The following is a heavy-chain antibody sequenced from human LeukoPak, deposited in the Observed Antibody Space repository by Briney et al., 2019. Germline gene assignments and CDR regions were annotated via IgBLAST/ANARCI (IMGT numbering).Heavy chain of an antibody. J-gene: IGHJ3*02. Sequence: ASVKVSCKASGYTFTSYYMHWVRQAPGQGLEWMGIINPSGGSTSYAQKFQGRVTMTRDTSTSTVYMELSSLRSEDTAVYYCASWRWLHGAFGIWGQGTMVTVSS. CDR3: ASWRWLHGAFGI. D-gene: IGHD5-12*01. CDR1: GYTFTSYY. V-gene: IGHV1-46*01. CDR2: INPSGGST.